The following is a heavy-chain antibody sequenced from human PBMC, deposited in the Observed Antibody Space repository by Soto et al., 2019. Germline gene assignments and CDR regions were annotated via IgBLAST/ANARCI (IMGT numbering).Heavy chain of an antibody. Sequence: EVQLLESGGGLVQPGGSLRLSCAASGFSFTMFAMSWVRQAPGKGLEWVSAVSGSGSTRYYADSVKGRFIISRDNSKKTSSLYMNSPRSDDTAVYYCARVPSYYDSGGHYDDWGQGTLVIVSS. CDR2: VSGSGSTR. D-gene: IGHD3-22*01. CDR1: GFSFTMFA. V-gene: IGHV3-23*01. J-gene: IGHJ4*02. CDR3: ARVPSYYDSGGHYDD.